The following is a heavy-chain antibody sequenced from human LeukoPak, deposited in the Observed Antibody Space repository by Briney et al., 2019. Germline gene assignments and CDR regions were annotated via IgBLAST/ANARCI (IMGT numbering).Heavy chain of an antibody. CDR2: IHHSGST. V-gene: IGHV4-34*01. J-gene: IGHJ4*02. D-gene: IGHD4-17*01. CDR3: TRQSGTVTPIDY. Sequence: SETLSLTCAVSSGSLSGYSWGWIRQAPGKGLDWIGEIHHSGSTTYNSSLKNRVTISLDKPKSQFTLILTSVTAADTAVYYCTRQSGTVTPIDYWGQGILVTVSS. CDR1: SGSLSGYS.